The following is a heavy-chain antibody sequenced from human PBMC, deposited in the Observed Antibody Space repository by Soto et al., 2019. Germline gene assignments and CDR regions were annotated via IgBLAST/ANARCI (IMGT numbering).Heavy chain of an antibody. J-gene: IGHJ5*02. CDR1: GFSLTTTGVG. Sequence: GSGPTLVNPTQTLTLTCTFSGFSLTTTGVGVGWIRQPPGKALEWLALVYWNDDKFYSPSLKSKLTITKDTPKNQVDLTMTNVDPVDTATYFCARILQWFGDPGGFDPWGQGTLVTVS. CDR3: ARILQWFGDPGGFDP. D-gene: IGHD3-10*01. V-gene: IGHV2-5*01. CDR2: VYWNDDK.